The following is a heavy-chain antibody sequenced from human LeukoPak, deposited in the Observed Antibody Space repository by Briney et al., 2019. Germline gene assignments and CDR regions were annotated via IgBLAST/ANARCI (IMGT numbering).Heavy chain of an antibody. Sequence: GGSLRLSCAASGFTFGSYAMSWVRQAPGKGLEWVSAISGSGGSTYYADSVKGRFTISRDNSKNTLYLQMNSLRAEDTAVYYCAKSPSSSWYTGCDWGQGTLVTVSS. CDR3: AKSPSSSWYTGCD. D-gene: IGHD6-13*01. CDR2: ISGSGGST. J-gene: IGHJ4*02. V-gene: IGHV3-23*01. CDR1: GFTFGSYA.